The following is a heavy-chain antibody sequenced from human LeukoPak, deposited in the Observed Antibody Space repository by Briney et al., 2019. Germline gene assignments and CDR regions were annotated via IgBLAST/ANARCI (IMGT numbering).Heavy chain of an antibody. CDR2: ISSSSSYI. Sequence: GGSLRLSCAASGFTFSSYSMNWVRQAPGKGLEWVSSISSSSSYIYYADSVKGRFTISRDNAKNSLYLQMNSLRAEDTAVYYCARDRQWLVGGYYYCYGMDVWGQGTTVTVSS. V-gene: IGHV3-21*01. CDR1: GFTFSSYS. J-gene: IGHJ6*02. D-gene: IGHD6-19*01. CDR3: ARDRQWLVGGYYYCYGMDV.